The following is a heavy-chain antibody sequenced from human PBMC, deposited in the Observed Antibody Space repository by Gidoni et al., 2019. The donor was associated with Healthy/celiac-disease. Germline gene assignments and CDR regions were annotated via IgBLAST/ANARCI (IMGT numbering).Heavy chain of an antibody. J-gene: IGHJ4*02. Sequence: QVQLVESGGGVVQPGRSLRLSCAASGFTFSSYSMHWVRQAPGKGLEWVAVISYDGSNKYYADSVKGRFTISRDNSKNTLYLQMNSLRAEDTAVYYCAKDGGYSSSWIEYYFDYWGQGTLVTVSS. V-gene: IGHV3-30*18. CDR3: AKDGGYSSSWIEYYFDY. CDR1: GFTFSSYS. D-gene: IGHD6-13*01. CDR2: ISYDGSNK.